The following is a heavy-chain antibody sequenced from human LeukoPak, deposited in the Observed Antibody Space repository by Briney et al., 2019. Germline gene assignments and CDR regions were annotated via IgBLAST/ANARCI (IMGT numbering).Heavy chain of an antibody. CDR2: INPNSGGT. J-gene: IGHJ4*02. D-gene: IGHD6-19*01. V-gene: IGHV1-2*02. CDR1: GYTFTGYY. Sequence: ASVKVSCKSSGYTFTGYYMHWLRQAPGQGLEWMGWINPNSGGTNYAQKFQGRVTMTRDTSISTAYMELSRLRSDDTAVYYCARVPGRTIAVAGTGYFDYWGQGTLVTVSS. CDR3: ARVPGRTIAVAGTGYFDY.